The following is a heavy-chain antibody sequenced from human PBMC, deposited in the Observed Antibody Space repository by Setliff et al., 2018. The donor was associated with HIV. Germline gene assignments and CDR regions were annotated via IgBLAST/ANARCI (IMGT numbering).Heavy chain of an antibody. D-gene: IGHD2-15*01. CDR2: ISGSGATT. V-gene: IGHV3-23*01. CDR1: EFTFNIYA. CDR3: AKGRYSSSRGRCYAFDR. Sequence: GGSLRLSCAASEFTFNIYAMSWVRQAPGKGLEWVSGISGSGATTNYADSVKGRFTIFRDNSKNTLYLQMSTLRAEDTAVYYCAKGRYSSSRGRCYAFDRWGQGTRVTVSS. J-gene: IGHJ4*02.